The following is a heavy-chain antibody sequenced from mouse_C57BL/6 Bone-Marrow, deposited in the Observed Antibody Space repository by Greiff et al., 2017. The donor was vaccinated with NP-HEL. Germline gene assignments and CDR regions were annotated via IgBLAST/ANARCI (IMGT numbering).Heavy chain of an antibody. CDR2: IDPSDSYT. J-gene: IGHJ4*01. CDR3: ARRVTYYSNYGYAMDY. CDR1: GYTFTSYW. V-gene: IGHV1-59*01. D-gene: IGHD2-5*01. Sequence: QVQLQQPGAELVRPGTSVKLSCKASGYTFTSYWMHWVKQRPGQGLEWIGVIDPSDSYTNYNHKFKGKATLTVDTSSSTAYMQLSSLTSEDSAVYYCARRVTYYSNYGYAMDYWGQGTSVTVSS.